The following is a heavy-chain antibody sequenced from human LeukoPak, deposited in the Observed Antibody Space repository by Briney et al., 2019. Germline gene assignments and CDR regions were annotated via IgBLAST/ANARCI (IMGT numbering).Heavy chain of an antibody. CDR3: ARSYYDFWSGYHAGGFDP. D-gene: IGHD3-3*01. CDR2: IYYSGST. V-gene: IGHV4-39*01. J-gene: IGHJ5*02. Sequence: SETLSLTCTVSGGSISSSSYYWGWIRQPPGKELEWIGSIYYSGSTYYNPSLKSRVTISVDTSKNQFSLKLSSVTAADTAVYYCARSYYDFWSGYHAGGFDPWGQGTLVTVSS. CDR1: GGSISSSSYY.